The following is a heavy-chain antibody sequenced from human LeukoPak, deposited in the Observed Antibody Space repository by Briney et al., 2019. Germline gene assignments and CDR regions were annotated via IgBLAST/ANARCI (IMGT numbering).Heavy chain of an antibody. D-gene: IGHD3-22*01. J-gene: IGHJ4*02. V-gene: IGHV4-39*01. CDR1: GGSISSSSYY. Sequence: SETLSLTCTVSGGSISSSSYYWGWIRQPPGKGLEWIGGIYYSGSTYYNPSLKSRVTISVDTSKNQFSLKLSSVTAADTAVYYCARYPTYYYDSSGYYPLYYLDYWGQGTLVTVSS. CDR3: ARYPTYYYDSSGYYPLYYLDY. CDR2: IYYSGST.